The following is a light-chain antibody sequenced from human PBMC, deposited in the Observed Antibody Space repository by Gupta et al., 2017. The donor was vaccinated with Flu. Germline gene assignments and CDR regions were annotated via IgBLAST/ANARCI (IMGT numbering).Light chain of an antibody. Sequence: EIVLTQSPDFQSVTPKEKVTITCRASQSIASSLHWYQQKPDQSPKLLIKYASQSFSGVLSRFNDSRSGTDLTLTITSLAAEDAATYYCQQWGGLAQTSGQGTKLEIK. CDR2: YAS. V-gene: IGKV6-21*01. J-gene: IGKJ1*01. CDR1: QSIASS. CDR3: QQWGGLAQT.